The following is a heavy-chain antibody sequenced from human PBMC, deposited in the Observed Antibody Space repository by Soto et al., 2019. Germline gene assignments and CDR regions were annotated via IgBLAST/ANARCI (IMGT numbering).Heavy chain of an antibody. Sequence: PGESLKISCRGSGYSFTSYWIGWVRQMPGKGLEWMGIIYPGDSDTRYSPSFQGQVTISADKSISTAYLQWGSLKASDTAMYYCARTGSGSRSAFDIWGQGTMVTVSS. J-gene: IGHJ3*02. D-gene: IGHD2-2*01. CDR2: IYPGDSDT. V-gene: IGHV5-51*01. CDR3: ARTGSGSRSAFDI. CDR1: GYSFTSYW.